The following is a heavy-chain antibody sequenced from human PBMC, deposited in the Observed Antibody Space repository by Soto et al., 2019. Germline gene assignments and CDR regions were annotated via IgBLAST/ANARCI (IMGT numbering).Heavy chain of an antibody. CDR3: AREADLDY. CDR1: GFTFSTYW. Sequence: EVQLVESGGGLVQPGGSLRLSCAASGFTFSTYWMHCVRQAPGKGLVWGSRINSDGSSTTYADSVKGRFTISRDNAKNTLYLQMNSLRAEDTAVYYCAREADLDYWGQGTLVTVSS. CDR2: INSDGSST. D-gene: IGHD3-3*01. V-gene: IGHV3-74*01. J-gene: IGHJ4*02.